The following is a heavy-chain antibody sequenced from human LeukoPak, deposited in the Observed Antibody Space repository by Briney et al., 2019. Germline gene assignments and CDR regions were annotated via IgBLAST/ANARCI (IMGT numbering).Heavy chain of an antibody. Sequence: SETLSLTCTVSGGSISSYYWSWIRRPPGKGLEWIGYIYYSGSTNYNPSLKSRVTISVDTSKNQFSLKLSSVTAADTAVYYCARTTVTAYFDYWGQGTLVTVSS. CDR3: ARTTVTAYFDY. CDR1: GGSISSYY. CDR2: IYYSGST. D-gene: IGHD4-17*01. J-gene: IGHJ4*02. V-gene: IGHV4-59*08.